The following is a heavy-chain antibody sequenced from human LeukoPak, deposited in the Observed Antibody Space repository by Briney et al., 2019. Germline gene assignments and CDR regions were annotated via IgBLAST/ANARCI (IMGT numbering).Heavy chain of an antibody. CDR1: GGPISSGGYY. J-gene: IGHJ4*02. V-gene: IGHV4-31*03. Sequence: SETLSLTCTVSGGPISSGGYYWSWIRQHPGKGLEWIGYIYYSGSTYYNPSLKSRVTISVDTSKNQFSLKLSSVTAADTAVYYCARDWASAFDYWGQGTLVTVSS. CDR3: ARDWASAFDY. CDR2: IYYSGST. D-gene: IGHD6-25*01.